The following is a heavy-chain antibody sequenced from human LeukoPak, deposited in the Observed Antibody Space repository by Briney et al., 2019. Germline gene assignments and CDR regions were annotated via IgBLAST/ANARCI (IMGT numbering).Heavy chain of an antibody. CDR2: IYYSGST. J-gene: IGHJ5*02. CDR3: ARVETYYYDSSGYYNGNWFDP. V-gene: IGHV4-31*03. D-gene: IGHD3-22*01. CDR1: GGSISSGGYY. Sequence: SETLSLTCTVSGGSISSGGYYWSWIRQHPGKGLEWIGYIYYSGSTYYNPSLKSRVTISVDTSKNQFSLKLSSVTAADTAVYYCARVETYYYDSSGYYNGNWFDPWGQGTLVTVSS.